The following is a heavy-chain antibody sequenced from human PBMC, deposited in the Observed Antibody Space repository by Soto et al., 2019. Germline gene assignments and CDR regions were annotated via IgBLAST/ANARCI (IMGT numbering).Heavy chain of an antibody. CDR1: GGSFSGYY. CDR2: INYSGST. J-gene: IGHJ6*02. CDR3: ARALHSSSSSFFHSYYYYGIDV. D-gene: IGHD6-6*01. V-gene: IGHV4-34*01. Sequence: PSETLSLACDVYGGSFSGYYWSWSRQPPGKGLEWIGEINYSGSTNYNPSLKSRVTISVDTSKIHFSLKLSSVTSADTAVYYCARALHSSSSSFFHSYYYYGIDVWGQGTTVTVSS.